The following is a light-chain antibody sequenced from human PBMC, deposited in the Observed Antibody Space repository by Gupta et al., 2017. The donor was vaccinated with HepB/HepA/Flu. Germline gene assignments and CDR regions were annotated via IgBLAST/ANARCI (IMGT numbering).Light chain of an antibody. CDR1: SSEVGGSDY. Sequence: QSVLTQPASVSGSPGQSITISCTGTSSEVGGSDYVSWYQQHPGKAPKLILYDVSTRPPGVSNGFSASKSGNTASLTISGLQAEDEADYYCNSYKGNNTSVFGTGTKGTVL. J-gene: IGLJ1*01. CDR2: DVS. V-gene: IGLV2-14*03. CDR3: NSYKGNNTSV.